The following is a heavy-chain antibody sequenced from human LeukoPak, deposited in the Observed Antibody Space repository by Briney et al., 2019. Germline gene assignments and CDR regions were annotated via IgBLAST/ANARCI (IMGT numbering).Heavy chain of an antibody. J-gene: IGHJ6*03. V-gene: IGHV3-7*01. CDR2: INQDGSEK. CDR1: GFTFRSYW. D-gene: IGHD2-2*01. Sequence: PGGSLRLSCAASGFTFRSYWMTWVRQAPGKGLEWVANINQDGSEKYYVDSVKGRFTFSRDNAKDSLYLQMNSLRAEDTAVYYCARDSPMPQYYYYYYMDVWGKGTTVTISS. CDR3: ARDSPMPQYYYYYYMDV.